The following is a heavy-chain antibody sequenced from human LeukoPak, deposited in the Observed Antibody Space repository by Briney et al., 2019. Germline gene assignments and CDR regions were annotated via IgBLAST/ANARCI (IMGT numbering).Heavy chain of an antibody. J-gene: IGHJ4*02. V-gene: IGHV3-66*01. CDR1: GFTVSSNY. Sequence: GGSLRLSCAASGFTVSSNYMSWVRQAPGKGLEWVSVIYSGGSTYYADSVKGRFTISRDNSKNTLYLQMNSLRAEDTAVYYCASLAVTQSFDYWDQGTLVTVSS. CDR2: IYSGGST. D-gene: IGHD2-21*02. CDR3: ASLAVTQSFDY.